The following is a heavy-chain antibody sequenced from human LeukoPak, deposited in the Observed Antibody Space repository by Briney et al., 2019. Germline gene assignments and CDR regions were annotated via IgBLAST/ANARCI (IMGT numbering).Heavy chain of an antibody. CDR3: AGGRMTPVTTLKLRITDWFDP. CDR1: DFTFNSYA. D-gene: IGHD4-17*01. V-gene: IGHV3-30*01. J-gene: IGHJ5*02. Sequence: GRSLRLSCAASDFTFNSYAMHWVRQAPGKGLEWLAVISSDGSNKYYADSVKGRFTISRDKSKNTLYLQINSLRAEDTATYYCAGGRMTPVTTLKLRITDWFDPWGQGTLVTVSS. CDR2: ISSDGSNK.